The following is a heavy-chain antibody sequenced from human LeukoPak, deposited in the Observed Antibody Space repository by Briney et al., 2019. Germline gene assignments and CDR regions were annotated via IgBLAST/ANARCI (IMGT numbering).Heavy chain of an antibody. V-gene: IGHV3-23*01. CDR3: ARASPLSYYFDY. D-gene: IGHD2/OR15-2a*01. J-gene: IGHJ4*02. CDR1: RFTFCTYA. Sequence: GESLRLSCAVSRFTFCTYAMNWVRQAAGKGVESFSIYSTSGDTTYYAPSVKGRFTISRDNSKNPLFLQMNSLRAEDTAVYYCARASPLSYYFDYWGQGTLVTVSS. CDR2: YSTSGDTT.